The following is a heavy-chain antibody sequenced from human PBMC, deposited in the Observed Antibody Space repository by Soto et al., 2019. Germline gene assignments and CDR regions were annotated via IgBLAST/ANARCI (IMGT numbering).Heavy chain of an antibody. CDR3: ASGLGDWGDFDY. CDR1: GFTFSSYS. Sequence: EVQLVESGGGLVKPGGSLRLSCAASGFTFSSYSMNWVRQAPGKGLEWVSSISSSSSYIYYADSVKGRFTISRDNAKNSLYLQMNSLRAEDTAVYYCASGLGDWGDFDYWGQGTLVTVSS. J-gene: IGHJ4*02. CDR2: ISSSSSYI. D-gene: IGHD7-27*01. V-gene: IGHV3-21*01.